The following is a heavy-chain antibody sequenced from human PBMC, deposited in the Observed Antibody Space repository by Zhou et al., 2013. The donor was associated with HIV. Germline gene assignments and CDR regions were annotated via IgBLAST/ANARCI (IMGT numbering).Heavy chain of an antibody. CDR3: AIKGTEDRGWFDP. Sequence: QVQLVQSGAEVKTPGSSVKVSCKASGGTFNTYDISWVRQVPGQGLEWMGGIIPIFRRPNYAQKFQGRVTITTDESTSTAYMDLISLTSEDTAMYYCAIKGTEDRGWFDPWGQGTLVTVSS. V-gene: IGHV1-69*05. CDR1: GGTFNTYD. D-gene: IGHD1-7*01. CDR2: IIPIFRRP. J-gene: IGHJ5*02.